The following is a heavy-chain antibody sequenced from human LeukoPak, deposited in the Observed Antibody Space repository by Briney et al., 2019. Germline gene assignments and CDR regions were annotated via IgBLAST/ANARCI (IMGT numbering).Heavy chain of an antibody. CDR3: VRDLLGLPHKYFDS. Sequence: GGSLRLSCAASGFSFSAYGMHWVRQAPGKGLEWVAYIWYDGSKTSYANSVKGRFTISRDTSTSTLYLQMNGLSPEDTAVYHCVRDLLGLPHKYFDSWGKGTLVTVSS. CDR2: IWYDGSKT. J-gene: IGHJ4*02. V-gene: IGHV3-30*02. CDR1: GFSFSAYG. D-gene: IGHD2-15*01.